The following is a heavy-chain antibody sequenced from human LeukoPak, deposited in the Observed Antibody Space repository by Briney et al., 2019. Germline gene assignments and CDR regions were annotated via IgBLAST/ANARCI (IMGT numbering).Heavy chain of an antibody. D-gene: IGHD1-1*01. CDR1: GYTFTSYY. CDR2: INPSGGST. CDR3: AREEGTGSGPFDY. Sequence: SSVKLSFKASGYTFTSYYMHWVRQPPGQGLERMGIINPSGGSTSYAQKFQGRVTMTRDMSTSTVYMELSSLRSEDTAVYYCAREEGTGSGPFDYWGQGTLVTVSS. V-gene: IGHV1-46*01. J-gene: IGHJ4*02.